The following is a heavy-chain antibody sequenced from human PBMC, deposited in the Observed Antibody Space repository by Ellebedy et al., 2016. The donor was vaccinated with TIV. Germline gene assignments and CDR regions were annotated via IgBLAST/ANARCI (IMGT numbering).Heavy chain of an antibody. CDR1: GFTFRNDS. Sequence: GESLKISXAASGFTFRNDSMHWVRQAPGKGPVWVSRINSDGSSITYADSVKGRFTISRDNAKNTLYLQMSTLRAEDTGVYYCARAMPIAPAGDYTFDIWGQGTMVTVSS. CDR2: INSDGSSI. J-gene: IGHJ3*02. V-gene: IGHV3-74*03. D-gene: IGHD6-13*01. CDR3: ARAMPIAPAGDYTFDI.